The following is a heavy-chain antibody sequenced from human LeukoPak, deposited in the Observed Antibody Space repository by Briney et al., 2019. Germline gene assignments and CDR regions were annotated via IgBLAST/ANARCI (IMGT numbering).Heavy chain of an antibody. CDR1: GFTFSDYY. V-gene: IGHV3-11*01. Sequence: GGSLRLSCAASGFTFSDYYMSWIRQAPGKGLEWVSYISSSGSTIYYADSVKGRFTISRDNAKNSLYLQMNSLKAEDTAVYYCARDESEYAVAGTSFDYWGQGTLVTVSS. CDR3: ARDESEYAVAGTSFDY. CDR2: ISSSGSTI. J-gene: IGHJ4*02. D-gene: IGHD6-19*01.